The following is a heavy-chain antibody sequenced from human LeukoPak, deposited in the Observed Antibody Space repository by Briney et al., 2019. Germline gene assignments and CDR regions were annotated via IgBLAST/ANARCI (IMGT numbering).Heavy chain of an antibody. CDR1: GFTFSSYA. V-gene: IGHV3-23*01. Sequence: PGGSLRLSCAASGFTFSSYAMSWVRQVPGRGLEWVSNISGSGDATYYPDSAKGRFTVSRANSKNTVYLQINSLRADDTAVCYCAKRGSNYAPLDYWGQGTLGTVSS. CDR2: ISGSGDAT. J-gene: IGHJ4*02. CDR3: AKRGSNYAPLDY. D-gene: IGHD5-18*01.